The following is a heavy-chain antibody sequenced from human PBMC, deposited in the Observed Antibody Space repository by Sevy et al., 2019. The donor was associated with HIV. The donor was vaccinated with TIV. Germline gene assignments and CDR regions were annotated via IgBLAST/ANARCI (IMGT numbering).Heavy chain of an antibody. CDR2: IRSKAYGGTT. J-gene: IGHJ6*02. CDR3: TRDIPPDIALDYYYYGMDV. CDR1: GFTFGDYA. V-gene: IGHV3-49*03. Sequence: GGSLRLSCTASGFTFGDYAMSWFRQAPGKGLEWVGFIRSKAYGGTTEYAAFVKGRFTISRDDSKSIAYLQMNSLKTEDTAVYYCTRDIPPDIALDYYYYGMDVWGQGTTVTVSS. D-gene: IGHD2-15*01.